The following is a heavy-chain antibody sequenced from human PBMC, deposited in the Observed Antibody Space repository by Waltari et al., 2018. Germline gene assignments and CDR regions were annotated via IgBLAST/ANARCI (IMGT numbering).Heavy chain of an antibody. J-gene: IGHJ4*02. D-gene: IGHD3-10*01. Sequence: GKGVEGVASIKQDGSEKYHVGSVRGRFTISRDNAKNSLYLQMNSLRAEDTAVYYCARCYGSGSYPRPFDYWGQGTLVTVSS. V-gene: IGHV3-7*03. CDR3: ARCYGSGSYPRPFDY. CDR2: IKQDGSEK.